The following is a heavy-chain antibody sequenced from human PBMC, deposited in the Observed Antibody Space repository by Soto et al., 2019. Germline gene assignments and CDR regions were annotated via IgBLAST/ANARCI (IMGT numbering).Heavy chain of an antibody. V-gene: IGHV4-59*01. CDR2: VYFSGST. CDR1: GGAIPCYY. Sequence: SETLDRSCTVSGGAIPCYYWNWIRQPPGKGLEWIGYVYFSGSTKYNPSLKSRVTILVDMSKNRFSLRLTSVTSADTAVYYCSRERGAAASTADAFDICGQGTMVTVSS. D-gene: IGHD6-25*01. J-gene: IGHJ3*02. CDR3: SRERGAAASTADAFDI.